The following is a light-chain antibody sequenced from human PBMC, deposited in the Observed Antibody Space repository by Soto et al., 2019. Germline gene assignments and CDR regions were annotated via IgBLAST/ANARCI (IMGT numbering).Light chain of an antibody. CDR1: QTISSW. V-gene: IGKV1-5*03. CDR3: QQYNSYWT. J-gene: IGKJ1*01. CDR2: KAS. Sequence: DIQLTQSPYTLSGSVGDRVTLTCRASQTISSWLAWYQQKPGKAPKLLIYKASSLESGVPSRFSGSGSGTEFTLTISSLQPDDFATYYCQQYNSYWTFGQGTKVDIK.